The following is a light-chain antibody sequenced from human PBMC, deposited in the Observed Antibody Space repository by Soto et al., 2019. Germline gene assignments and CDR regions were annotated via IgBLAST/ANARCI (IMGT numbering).Light chain of an antibody. V-gene: IGLV2-14*01. CDR2: EVS. CDR3: SSYTSRSTFVV. CDR1: SSDVGGYNY. Sequence: QSVLTQPASVSGSPGQSITISCTGTSSDVGGYNYVSWYQHHPGKAPKLMIYEVSNRPSGVSDRFSGSKSDNTASLTISGLQAEDDADYYCSSYTSRSTFVVFGGGTKLTVL. J-gene: IGLJ2*01.